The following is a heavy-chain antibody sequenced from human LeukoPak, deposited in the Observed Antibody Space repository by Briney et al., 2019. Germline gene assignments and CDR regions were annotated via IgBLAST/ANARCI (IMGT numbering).Heavy chain of an antibody. J-gene: IGHJ4*02. V-gene: IGHV4-34*01. CDR3: ARGRGYCSGGSCYSASGAFDY. Sequence: SETLSLTCAVYGGSFSGYYWSWIRQPPGKGLEWIGEINHSGSTNYNPSLKSRVTISVDTSKNQFSLKLSSVTAADTAVYYCARGRGYCSGGSCYSASGAFDYWGQGTLVTVSS. CDR2: INHSGST. D-gene: IGHD2-15*01. CDR1: GGSFSGYY.